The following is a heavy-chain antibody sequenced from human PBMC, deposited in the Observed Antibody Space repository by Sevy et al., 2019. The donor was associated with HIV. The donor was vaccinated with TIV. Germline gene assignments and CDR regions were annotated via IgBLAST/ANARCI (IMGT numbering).Heavy chain of an antibody. CDR3: ARVYIWHGFLGY. CDR2: INHSGGT. Sequence: SETLSLTRAVHGGSLSGYYWHWIRQSPGKGLEWIGEINHSGGTNYNPSLKSRVTISLDTSENQFSLKLSSVTAADTAVYYCARVYIWHGFLGYWGQGTPVTVSS. CDR1: GGSLSGYY. V-gene: IGHV4-34*01. J-gene: IGHJ4*02. D-gene: IGHD2-2*02.